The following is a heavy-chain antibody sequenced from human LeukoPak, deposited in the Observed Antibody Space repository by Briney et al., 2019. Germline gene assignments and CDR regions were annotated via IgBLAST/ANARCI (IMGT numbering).Heavy chain of an antibody. CDR3: TRETHPPRDGYNLFDY. Sequence: GGSLRLSCAASGFTFDTYSMNWVRQAPGKGLEWVSYISSSSSTIYYADSVKGRFTISRDNAKNSLYLQMNSLRAEDTAVYYCTRETHPPRDGYNLFDYWGQGTLVTVSS. J-gene: IGHJ4*02. CDR1: GFTFDTYS. D-gene: IGHD5-24*01. CDR2: ISSSSSTI. V-gene: IGHV3-48*04.